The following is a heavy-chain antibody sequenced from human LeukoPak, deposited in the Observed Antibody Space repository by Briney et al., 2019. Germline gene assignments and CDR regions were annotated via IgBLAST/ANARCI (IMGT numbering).Heavy chain of an antibody. V-gene: IGHV3-15*01. J-gene: IGHJ1*01. Sequence: GGSLRLSCAASGFTFRDAWMSWVRQAPGKGLEWVGRIRSKTDGGTTDYAVSVQGRFTISRDDSKNTLYLQMSSLKTEDTAVYYCAKHIYGVVSIQQWGQGTLVTVSS. CDR3: AKHIYGVVSIQQ. CDR1: GFTFRDAW. CDR2: IRSKTDGGTT. D-gene: IGHD3-3*01.